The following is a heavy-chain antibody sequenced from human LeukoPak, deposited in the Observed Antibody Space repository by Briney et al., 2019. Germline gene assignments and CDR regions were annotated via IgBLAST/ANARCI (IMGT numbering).Heavy chain of an antibody. CDR2: IYHSGST. CDR1: GRSISSGGYS. D-gene: IGHD1-7*01. J-gene: IGHJ4*02. V-gene: IGHV4-30-2*01. Sequence: PSETLSLTCTVSGRSISSGGYSSGWIPQPPGKGLEWIGYIYHSGSTYYNPSLQSQLTISVDRTKNQFSLKLRSVTAADTAVYYCSRGGAITGTTSFDYWGQGTLVTVSS. CDR3: SRGGAITGTTSFDY.